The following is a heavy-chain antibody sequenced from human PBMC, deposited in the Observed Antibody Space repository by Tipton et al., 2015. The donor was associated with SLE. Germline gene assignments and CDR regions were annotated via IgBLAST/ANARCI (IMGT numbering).Heavy chain of an antibody. CDR2: ISNDGNKK. V-gene: IGHV3-30*04. Sequence: RSLRLSCVTSGFTFTTYAMHWVRQAPGKGLEWVGVISNDGNKKYYADSVKGRFTLSRDNLKNTVYLQMDSLTREDTALYYCAKGRKNGKLFYYYYGLDVWGQGTTVTVSS. D-gene: IGHD2/OR15-2a*01. J-gene: IGHJ6*02. CDR1: GFTFTTYA. CDR3: AKGRKNGKLFYYYYGLDV.